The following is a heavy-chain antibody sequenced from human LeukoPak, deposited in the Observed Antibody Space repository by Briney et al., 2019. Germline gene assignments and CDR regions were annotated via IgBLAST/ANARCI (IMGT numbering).Heavy chain of an antibody. CDR2: INNRADET. J-gene: IGHJ4*02. Sequence: GGSLTLSCAASGFSFSSYGMSCFRQAPGKGLEWVSTINNRADETHYADSVMGRFTISRDNSKSTLALHMSNLRVEDTAVYYCGRDPSEYEWLRGWYRDFWGQGSQVTVSS. V-gene: IGHV3-23*01. CDR3: GRDPSEYEWLRGWYRDF. D-gene: IGHD6-19*01. CDR1: GFSFSSYG.